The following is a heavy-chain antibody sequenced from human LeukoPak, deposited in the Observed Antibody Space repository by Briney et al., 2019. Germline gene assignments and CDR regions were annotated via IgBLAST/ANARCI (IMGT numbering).Heavy chain of an antibody. V-gene: IGHV3-74*01. D-gene: IGHD3/OR15-3a*01. Sequence: GGSLRLSWEASGFTFSSYWMHWVRQVPEKGLVWVSRINGDGSSTSHADSVKGRFTISRDNAKNTLYLQMNSLRAEDTAVYYCAITSFGQAYYFDHWGQGALVTVSS. J-gene: IGHJ4*02. CDR2: INGDGSST. CDR3: AITSFGQAYYFDH. CDR1: GFTFSSYW.